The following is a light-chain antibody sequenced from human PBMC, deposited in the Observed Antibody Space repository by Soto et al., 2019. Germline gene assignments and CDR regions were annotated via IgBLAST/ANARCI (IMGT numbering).Light chain of an antibody. J-gene: IGKJ2*01. V-gene: IGKV1-12*01. CDR2: AAS. Sequence: DIQMTLSPSSVSASVGDRITITCRASQGIAGWLAWYQQKPGKAPTLLIYAASSLQSGVPSRFSGSGSGTDFTLTISSLQPEDFATYYCQQANSSPYTFGQGTKLEIK. CDR1: QGIAGW. CDR3: QQANSSPYT.